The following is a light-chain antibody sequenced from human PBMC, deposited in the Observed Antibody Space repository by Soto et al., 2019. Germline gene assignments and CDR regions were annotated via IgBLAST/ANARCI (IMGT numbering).Light chain of an antibody. Sequence: EIVMTHSPATLSVSPGERATLSCRASQSVSSNLAWYQQKPGQAHRLLIYGSSTRATGIPARFSCSGYGTEFTLTISSLQSEDFAVYYCQKYNNWPPFTFGPGTKVDIK. CDR2: GSS. CDR1: QSVSSN. V-gene: IGKV3-15*01. J-gene: IGKJ3*01. CDR3: QKYNNWPPFT.